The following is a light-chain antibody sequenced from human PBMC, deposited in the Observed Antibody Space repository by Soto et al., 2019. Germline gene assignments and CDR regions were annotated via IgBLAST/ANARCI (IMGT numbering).Light chain of an antibody. J-gene: IGKJ1*01. CDR3: QQYNNWPPWT. Sequence: EIVMTQSPATLSVSPGESATLACRASQSVSNNLAWYQQKPGQAPRLLIYGASTRATGIPARFSGSGSGTEFTLTISSRQSEDIAVYYCQQYNNWPPWTFGQGTKVEI. CDR2: GAS. CDR1: QSVSNN. V-gene: IGKV3-15*01.